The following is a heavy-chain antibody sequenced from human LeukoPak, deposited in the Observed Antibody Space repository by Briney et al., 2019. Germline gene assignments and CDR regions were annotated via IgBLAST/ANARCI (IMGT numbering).Heavy chain of an antibody. CDR3: ARGVQGD. Sequence: GGSLRLSCAASGFTFSSYAMSWVRQAPGKGLEWVSAISGSGGSTYHADSVKGRFTISRDNAKNSLYLQMNSLRAGDTAVYYCARGVQGDLGQGTLVTVSS. V-gene: IGHV3-23*01. CDR2: ISGSGGST. D-gene: IGHD1-1*01. J-gene: IGHJ4*02. CDR1: GFTFSSYA.